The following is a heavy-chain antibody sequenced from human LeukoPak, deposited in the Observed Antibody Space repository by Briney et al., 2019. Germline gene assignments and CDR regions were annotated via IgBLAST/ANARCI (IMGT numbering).Heavy chain of an antibody. V-gene: IGHV3-66*01. CDR2: ISYSGANS. D-gene: IGHD4-17*01. J-gene: IGHJ3*02. CDR1: RIIVSSNY. Sequence: GGSLRLSCAASRIIVSSNYMSWVRQAPGEGLEWVSLISYSGANSYYTDSVRGRFTISRDNSKDTLFLQMNSLRAEDTAVYYCARENSGDYGDAFDIWGQGTMVTVSS. CDR3: ARENSGDYGDAFDI.